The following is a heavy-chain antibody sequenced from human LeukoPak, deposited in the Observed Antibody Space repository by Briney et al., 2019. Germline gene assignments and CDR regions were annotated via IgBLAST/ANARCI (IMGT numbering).Heavy chain of an antibody. CDR3: ARDLSVYYGSGSYYDTLFDY. V-gene: IGHV1-46*01. J-gene: IGHJ4*02. Sequence: VASVKVSCKAFGYTFTSNYMHWVRQAPGQGPEWMGVISPSGGSTTYAQKFQGRVTLTRDTSASTAYMELSSLRSEDTAVYYCARDLSVYYGSGSYYDTLFDYWGQGTLVTVSS. D-gene: IGHD3-10*01. CDR2: ISPSGGST. CDR1: GYTFTSNY.